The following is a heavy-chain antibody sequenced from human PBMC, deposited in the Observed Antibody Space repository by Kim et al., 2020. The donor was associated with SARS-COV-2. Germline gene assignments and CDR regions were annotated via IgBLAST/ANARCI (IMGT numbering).Heavy chain of an antibody. D-gene: IGHD5-18*01. Sequence: SGSTHYNPSLKSQVTISVDTSKNQFSLKLSTVTAADTAVYYCARERILDVWGQGTTVTVSS. V-gene: IGHV4-59*01. CDR3: ARERILDV. CDR2: SGST. J-gene: IGHJ6*02.